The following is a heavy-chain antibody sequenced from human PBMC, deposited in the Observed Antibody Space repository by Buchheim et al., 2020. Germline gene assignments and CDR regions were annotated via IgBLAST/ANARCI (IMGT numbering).Heavy chain of an antibody. CDR1: GYTFTGYY. CDR2: INPNSGGT. J-gene: IGHJ6*02. V-gene: IGHV1-2*02. D-gene: IGHD3-22*01. CDR3: DQYYYDSRGFDPHYYGMGA. Sequence: QVQLVQSGAEVKKPGASVKVSCKASGYTFTGYYMHWVRQAPGQGLEWMGWINPNSGGTNYAQKFQGRVTMTRDTSISTAYMEVSRLRSDDTAVYYWDQYYYDSRGFDPHYYGMGAWGQWTT.